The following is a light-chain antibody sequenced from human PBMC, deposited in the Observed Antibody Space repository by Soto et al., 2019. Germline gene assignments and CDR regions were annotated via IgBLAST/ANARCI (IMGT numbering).Light chain of an antibody. CDR3: QQRSNWPRYS. J-gene: IGKJ2*01. V-gene: IGKV3-11*01. CDR2: DAS. CDR1: QTVSSS. Sequence: EIVLTQSPATLSLSPGERATLSCRASQTVSSSIAWYQQKPGQAPRLLIYDASNRATGIPARFSGSGSGTDFTLTISTLEPEDFAVYYCQQRSNWPRYSFGQGTKLEIK.